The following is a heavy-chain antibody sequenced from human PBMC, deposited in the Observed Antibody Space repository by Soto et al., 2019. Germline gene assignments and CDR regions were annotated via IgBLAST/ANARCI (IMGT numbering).Heavy chain of an antibody. CDR1: GFTFSASY. CDR3: ARERSCSGNSCYKLRFDP. CDR2: ISNSGNTK. V-gene: IGHV3-11*01. J-gene: IGHJ5*02. Sequence: QVQLVESGGDVVQPGGSLRLSCAASGFTFSASYMTWIRQAPGRGLEWVSYISNSGNTKEYADSVRGRFTISRDNAKNSVHLQMDSLRAEDTAVYYCARERSCSGNSCYKLRFDPWGQGTRVIVPS. D-gene: IGHD5-12*01.